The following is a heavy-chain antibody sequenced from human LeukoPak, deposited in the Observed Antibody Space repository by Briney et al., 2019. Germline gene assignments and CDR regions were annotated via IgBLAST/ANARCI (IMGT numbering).Heavy chain of an antibody. CDR1: GFTFIDYW. CDR3: ARDANYHDGSNYYDVLDI. D-gene: IGHD3-22*01. Sequence: VQPGGSLRLSCAASGFTFIDYWMAWVRQVPGKGLEWVANIKGDGSRKYYLDSVKGRYTISRDNARNSVNLEMSSLRADDTAMYYCARDANYHDGSNYYDVLDIWGQGTMVTVSS. J-gene: IGHJ3*02. V-gene: IGHV3-7*01. CDR2: IKGDGSRK.